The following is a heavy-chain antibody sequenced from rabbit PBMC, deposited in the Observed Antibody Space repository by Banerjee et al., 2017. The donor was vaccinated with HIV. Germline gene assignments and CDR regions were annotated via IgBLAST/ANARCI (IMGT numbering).Heavy chain of an antibody. J-gene: IGHJ6*01. D-gene: IGHD7-1*01. V-gene: IGHV1S45*01. Sequence: QEQLVESGGGLVQPEGSLTLTCTASGFSFSSGYDMCWVRQAPGKGLEWIGCIYAGSSGSTYYASWAKGRFTISKTSSTTVTLQMTSLTAADTATYFCARAGDAGYIPDGFCALWGPGTLVTVS. CDR2: IYAGSSGST. CDR1: GFSFSSGYD. CDR3: ARAGDAGYIPDGFCAL.